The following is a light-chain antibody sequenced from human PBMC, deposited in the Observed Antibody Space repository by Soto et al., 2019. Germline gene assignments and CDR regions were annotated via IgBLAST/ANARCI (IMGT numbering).Light chain of an antibody. CDR2: SND. V-gene: IGLV1-44*01. Sequence: QSVLTQPPSASGTPGQRVSISCSGDSSNIGTNTVNWYQHLPGTAPKLLIFSNDERPSGVPDRFSGSKSGTSASLAISGLQSDDEADYYCATWDDSLNGVVFGGGTKLTVL. J-gene: IGLJ2*01. CDR3: ATWDDSLNGVV. CDR1: SSNIGTNT.